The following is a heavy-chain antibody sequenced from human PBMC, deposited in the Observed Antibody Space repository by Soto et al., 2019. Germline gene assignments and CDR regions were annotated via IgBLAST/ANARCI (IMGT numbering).Heavy chain of an antibody. Sequence: SVKVSCKASGGTFSSYAISWVRLAPGQGLEWMGGIIPIFGTANYAQKFQGRVTTTADESTSTAYMELSSLRSEDTAVYYCAREGYSSSWYSVYWGQGTLVTVSS. D-gene: IGHD6-13*01. CDR1: GGTFSSYA. V-gene: IGHV1-69*13. CDR3: AREGYSSSWYSVY. J-gene: IGHJ4*02. CDR2: IIPIFGTA.